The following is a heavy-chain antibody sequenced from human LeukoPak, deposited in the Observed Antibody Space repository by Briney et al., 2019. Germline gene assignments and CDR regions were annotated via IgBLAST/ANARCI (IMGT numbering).Heavy chain of an antibody. CDR1: GFTFSSYA. CDR3: AKSLSYDRKFYFDY. J-gene: IGHJ4*02. V-gene: IGHV3-23*01. CDR2: ISGSGGST. D-gene: IGHD5-18*01. Sequence: PGGSLRLSCAASGFTFSSYAMSWVRQAPGKGLEWVSAISGSGGSTYYADSVKGRFTISKDNSKNTLYLQMNSLRAEDTAVYYCAKSLSYDRKFYFDYWGQGTLVTVSS.